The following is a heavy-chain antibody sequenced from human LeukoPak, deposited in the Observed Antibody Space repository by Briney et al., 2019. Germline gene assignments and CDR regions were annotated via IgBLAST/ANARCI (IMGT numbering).Heavy chain of an antibody. Sequence: SETLSLTCTVSGGSISSSSYYWGWIRQPPGKGLEWIGSIYYSGSTYYNPSLKSRVTISVDTSKNQFSLKLSSVTAADTAVYYCARDSTVRYVGGSNWFDPWGQGTLVTVSS. J-gene: IGHJ5*02. CDR3: ARDSTVRYVGGSNWFDP. CDR1: GGSISSSSYY. V-gene: IGHV4-39*07. CDR2: IYYSGST. D-gene: IGHD4-17*01.